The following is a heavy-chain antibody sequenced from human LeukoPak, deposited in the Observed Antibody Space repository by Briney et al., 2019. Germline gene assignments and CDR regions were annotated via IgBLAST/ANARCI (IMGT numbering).Heavy chain of an antibody. V-gene: IGHV4-59*01. D-gene: IGHD2-21*02. Sequence: PSETLSLTCTVSGGSISSYYWSWIRQPPGKGLEWIGYIYYSGSTNYNPSLKNRVTISVDTPKNQFSLKLSSVTAADTAVYYCARVEKAYCGGDCYYWYFDLWGRGTLVTVSS. J-gene: IGHJ2*01. CDR1: GGSISSYY. CDR3: ARVEKAYCGGDCYYWYFDL. CDR2: IYYSGST.